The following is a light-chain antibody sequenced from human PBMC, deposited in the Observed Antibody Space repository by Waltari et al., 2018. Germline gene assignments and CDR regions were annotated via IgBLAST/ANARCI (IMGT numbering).Light chain of an antibody. V-gene: IGLV1-44*01. CDR2: TDS. CDR1: SSNMGTNT. CDR3: AAWDDSLNGWV. J-gene: IGLJ3*02. Sequence: QSVLTQPPSASGTPGQRVSISCSGSSSNMGTNTVNWYQQLPGTAPNLLIYTDSQRPSGVPDRCSGSKSGTSASLAISGLQSEDEADYYGAAWDDSLNGWVFGGGTKLTVL.